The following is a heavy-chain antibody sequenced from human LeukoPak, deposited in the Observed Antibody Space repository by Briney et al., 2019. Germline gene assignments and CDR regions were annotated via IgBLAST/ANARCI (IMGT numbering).Heavy chain of an antibody. CDR2: IYYSGST. V-gene: IGHV4-39*01. D-gene: IGHD1-26*01. CDR1: GGSISSSSYY. J-gene: IGHJ6*03. CDR3: ARHVSPGGLYYYYYMDV. Sequence: SETLSLTCSVSGGSISSSSYYWGWIRQPPGKRLEWIGSIYYSGSTYYNPSLKSRVTISVDTSKNQCSLKLSSVTAADTAVYYCARHVSPGGLYYYYYMDVWGKGTTVTVSS.